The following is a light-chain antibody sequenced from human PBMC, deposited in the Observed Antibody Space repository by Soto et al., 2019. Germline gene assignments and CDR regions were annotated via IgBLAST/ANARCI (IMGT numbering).Light chain of an antibody. Sequence: DIQMTQSPSSLSASVGDRVTITCQASQAISNYLNWYQQKPGKAPKLLIYDASNLETGVPSRFSGDGSGTDFTFTISSLQPEDIATYYCQQYDNLPRYTFGQGTKLEIK. CDR2: DAS. J-gene: IGKJ2*01. CDR1: QAISNY. CDR3: QQYDNLPRYT. V-gene: IGKV1-33*01.